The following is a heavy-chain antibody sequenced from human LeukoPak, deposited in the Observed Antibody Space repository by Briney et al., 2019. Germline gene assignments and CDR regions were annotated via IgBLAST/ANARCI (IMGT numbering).Heavy chain of an antibody. D-gene: IGHD4-11*01. Sequence: ASVKVSCKASGYTFTNYDINWVRQATGQGLEWMGWMNPNSGNTGYAEKFQGRVTITRDTSITTAHMELTSLRSEDSAVYYCARGPAYSNYRASYYYYMDVWGKGTTVTVSS. CDR2: MNPNSGNT. V-gene: IGHV1-8*03. CDR3: ARGPAYSNYRASYYYYMDV. CDR1: GYTFTNYD. J-gene: IGHJ6*03.